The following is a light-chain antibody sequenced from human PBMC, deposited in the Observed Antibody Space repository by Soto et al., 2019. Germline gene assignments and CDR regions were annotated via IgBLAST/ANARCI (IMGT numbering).Light chain of an antibody. Sequence: IQMTQSPSTLSASVGDRVTITCRASQSINSRLAWYQQKPGKAPNLLIYKASTLQSGIPSRFSVSGSGTEFTLTISSLQPDDFASYYCQQYDSYSYTFGQGTKVDIK. CDR1: QSINSR. V-gene: IGKV1-5*03. CDR2: KAS. CDR3: QQYDSYSYT. J-gene: IGKJ2*01.